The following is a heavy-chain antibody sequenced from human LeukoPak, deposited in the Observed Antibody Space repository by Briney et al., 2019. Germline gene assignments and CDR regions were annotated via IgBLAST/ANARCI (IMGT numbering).Heavy chain of an antibody. V-gene: IGHV4-34*01. CDR3: ARGLGYYYDSSGADRLDY. D-gene: IGHD3-22*01. CDR1: GGSFSGYY. J-gene: IGHJ4*02. CDR2: INHSGST. Sequence: SETMSLTCAVYGGSFSGYYWSWIRQPPGKGLEWIGEINHSGSTNYNPSLKSRVTISVDTSKNQFSLKLSSVTAADTAVYYCARGLGYYYDSSGADRLDYWGQGTLVTVSS.